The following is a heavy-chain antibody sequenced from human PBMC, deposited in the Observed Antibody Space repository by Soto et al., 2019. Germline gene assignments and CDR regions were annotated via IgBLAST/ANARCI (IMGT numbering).Heavy chain of an antibody. Sequence: GGSLRLSCAASGFTFSSYSMNWVPQAPGKALEWVSYISSSSSTIYYADSVKGRFTISRDNAKNSLYLQMNSLRAEDTAVYYCARSQGYCSGGSCYGYLSWGQGT. V-gene: IGHV3-48*01. CDR1: GFTFSSYS. CDR3: ARSQGYCSGGSCYGYLS. J-gene: IGHJ5*02. D-gene: IGHD2-15*01. CDR2: ISSSSSTI.